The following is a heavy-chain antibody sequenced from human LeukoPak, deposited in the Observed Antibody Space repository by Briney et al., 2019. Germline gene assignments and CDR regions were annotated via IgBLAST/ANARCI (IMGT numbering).Heavy chain of an antibody. CDR3: ARALPSYGSGSYQAFDI. CDR1: GDSICSYY. CDR2: IYYSGST. Sequence: SETLSLTCTVSGDSICSYYWSWIRQSPGKGLEWIGYIYYSGSTNYNPSLKSRVTISVDTSKNQFSLKLSSVTAADTAVYYCARALPSYGSGSYQAFDIWGQGTMVTVSS. V-gene: IGHV4-59*01. J-gene: IGHJ3*02. D-gene: IGHD3-10*01.